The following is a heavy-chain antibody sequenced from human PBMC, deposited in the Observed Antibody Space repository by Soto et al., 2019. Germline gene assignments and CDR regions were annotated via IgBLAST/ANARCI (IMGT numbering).Heavy chain of an antibody. Sequence: SETLSLTCTVSGGSISSGDYYWSWIRQPPGKGLEWIGYIYYSGSTYYNPSLKSRVTISVDTSKNQFSLKLSSVTAADTAVYYCARGPTGTTFDYWGQGTLVTVSS. V-gene: IGHV4-30-4*01. D-gene: IGHD1-1*01. J-gene: IGHJ4*02. CDR3: ARGPTGTTFDY. CDR1: GGSISSGDYY. CDR2: IYYSGST.